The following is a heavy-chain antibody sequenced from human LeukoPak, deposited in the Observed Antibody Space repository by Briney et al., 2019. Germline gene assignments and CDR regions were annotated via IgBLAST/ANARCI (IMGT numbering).Heavy chain of an antibody. V-gene: IGHV1-69*05. CDR1: RDTFSSYA. D-gene: IGHD3-22*01. CDR2: IIPIFGTA. Sequence: ASVKVSCKASRDTFSSYAISWVRQAPGQGLEWMGGIIPIFGTANYAQKFQGRVTITTDESTSTAYMELSSLRSEDTAVYYCARGRYYDSSGLFDYWGQGTLVTVSS. J-gene: IGHJ4*02. CDR3: ARGRYYDSSGLFDY.